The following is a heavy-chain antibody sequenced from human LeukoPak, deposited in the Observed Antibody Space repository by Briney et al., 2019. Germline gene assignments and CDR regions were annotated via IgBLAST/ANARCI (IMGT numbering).Heavy chain of an antibody. D-gene: IGHD2-15*01. J-gene: IGHJ4*02. CDR3: ASVQGYCSGGSCYSRFDY. CDR2: IFPIFGTA. CDR1: GGTFSSYA. V-gene: IGHV1-69*13. Sequence: GASVKVSCKASGGTFSSYAISWVRQAPGQGLEWMGGIFPIFGTANYAQKFQGRVTITADESTSTAYMELSSLRSEDTAVYYCASVQGYCSGGSCYSRFDYWGQGTLVTVSS.